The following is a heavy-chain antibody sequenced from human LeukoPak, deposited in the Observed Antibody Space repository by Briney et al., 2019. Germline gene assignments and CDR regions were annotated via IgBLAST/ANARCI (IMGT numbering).Heavy chain of an antibody. J-gene: IGHJ4*02. CDR2: IKQDGSAK. CDR1: GFTFSNSW. CDR3: ARDSGYNAFDY. D-gene: IGHD5-12*01. Sequence: GGSLRLSCADSGFTFSNSWMAWVRQAPGRGREWVANIKQDGSAKNCVDSVKGRFTISRDNSKTSLYLQMNSLRAEDTAVYYCARDSGYNAFDYWGQGTLVTVSS. V-gene: IGHV3-7*05.